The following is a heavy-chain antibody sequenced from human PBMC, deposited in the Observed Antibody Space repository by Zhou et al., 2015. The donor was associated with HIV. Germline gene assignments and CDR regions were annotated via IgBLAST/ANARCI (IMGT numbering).Heavy chain of an antibody. J-gene: IGHJ3*02. CDR3: ARMEWSSNKGAFDI. V-gene: IGHV3-66*02. CDR1: GFSVTGDY. D-gene: IGHD3-10*01. CDR2: IYSGDKT. Sequence: EAQLVESGGGLVQPGGSLRLSCAVSGFSVTGDYMNWVRQAPGKGLECVAVIYSGDKTYYTDSVKGRFTISRDTSTNTVTLQMKGLRPEDTAVYYCARMEWSSNKGAFDIWGQGTMVTVSS.